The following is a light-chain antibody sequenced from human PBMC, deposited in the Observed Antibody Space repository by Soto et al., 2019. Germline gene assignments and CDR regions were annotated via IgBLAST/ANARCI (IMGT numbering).Light chain of an antibody. CDR1: SGHSSYI. CDR2: LEGSGSY. V-gene: IGLV4-60*02. J-gene: IGLJ1*01. CDR3: ETWDSNTHRV. Sequence: QLVLTQSSSASASLGSSVKLTCTLSSGHSSYIIAWHQQQPGKAPRYLMKLEGSGSYNKGSGVPNRFSGSSSGADRYLTISNLQFEDEADYYCETWDSNTHRVFGTGTKLTVL.